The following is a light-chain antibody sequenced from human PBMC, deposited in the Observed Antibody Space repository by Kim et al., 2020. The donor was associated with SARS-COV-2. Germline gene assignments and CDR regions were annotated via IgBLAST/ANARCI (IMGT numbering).Light chain of an antibody. V-gene: IGLV6-57*03. J-gene: IGLJ3*02. CDR3: QSYDHNRWV. Sequence: GKTVTISCTRSRGSIATNYVQWYQQRPGSAPPTVIHEDNRRPSGVPDRFSGSIDTSSNSASLTISGLKTEDEADYYCQSYDHNRWVFGGGTQLTVL. CDR1: RGSIATNY. CDR2: EDN.